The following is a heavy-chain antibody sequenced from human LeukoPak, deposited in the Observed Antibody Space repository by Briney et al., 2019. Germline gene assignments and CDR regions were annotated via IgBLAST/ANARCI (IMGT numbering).Heavy chain of an antibody. Sequence: GGSLRLSCAASGFTFSSYAMSWVRQAPGEGLEWVSSLDESGSGRYYADSVKGRFTISRDNSKNTLYLQMDSLRAEDTAVYYCAKAVRWLLNNFDYWGQGTLVTVSS. J-gene: IGHJ4*02. D-gene: IGHD3-22*01. CDR3: AKAVRWLLNNFDY. CDR1: GFTFSSYA. CDR2: LDESGSGR. V-gene: IGHV3-23*05.